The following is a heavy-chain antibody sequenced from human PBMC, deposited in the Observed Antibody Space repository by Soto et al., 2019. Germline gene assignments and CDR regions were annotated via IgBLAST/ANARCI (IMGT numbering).Heavy chain of an antibody. D-gene: IGHD1-26*01. CDR1: GGSISSGPYS. J-gene: IGHJ5*01. CDR2: FYYSEST. V-gene: IGHV4-39*01. CDR3: ARRGFMGATNIDS. Sequence: SETLSLTCTVSGGSISSGPYSWGWIRQPPGEGLEWIGTFYYSESTYYNPSLESRVTISVDTSKNQFSLKVSSVTAADTAVYYCARRGFMGATNIDSWRHGTLVTVSS.